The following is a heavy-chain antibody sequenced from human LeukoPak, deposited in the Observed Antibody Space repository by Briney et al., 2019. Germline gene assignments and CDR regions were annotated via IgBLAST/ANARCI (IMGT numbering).Heavy chain of an antibody. Sequence: PGGSLRLSCAASGFTFSSYATHWVRQAPGKGLEWVAVLSYGGSNKFYADSVKGRFTISRDDSKNTVYLQMNSVRPEDTAVYYCARDRSFLGVTIEYFDYWGQGTLVTVSS. D-gene: IGHD2-21*02. CDR1: GFTFSSYA. J-gene: IGHJ4*02. CDR2: LSYGGSNK. CDR3: ARDRSFLGVTIEYFDY. V-gene: IGHV3-30*04.